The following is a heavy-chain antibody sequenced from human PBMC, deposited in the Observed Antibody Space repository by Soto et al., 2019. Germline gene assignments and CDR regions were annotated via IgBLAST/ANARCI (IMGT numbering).Heavy chain of an antibody. D-gene: IGHD2-15*01. J-gene: IGHJ1*01. CDR3: ASQYCSGGSCSREYFQH. CDR2: IYPGDSDT. Sequence: XISCKGSXXXXXXXXXGXXRXMPXKGLEWMGIIYPGDSDTRYSPSFQGQVTISADKSISTAYLQWSSLKASATAIYYCASQYCSGGSCSREYFQHWGQGTLVTVSS. V-gene: IGHV5-51*01. CDR1: XXXXXXXX.